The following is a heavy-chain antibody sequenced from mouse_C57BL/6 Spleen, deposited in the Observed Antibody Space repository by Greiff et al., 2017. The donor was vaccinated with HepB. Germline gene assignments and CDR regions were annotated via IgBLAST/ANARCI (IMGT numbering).Heavy chain of an antibody. D-gene: IGHD1-1*01. V-gene: IGHV1-64*01. Sequence: QVQLKQSGAELVKPGASVKLSCKASGYTFTSYWMHWVKQRPGQGLEWIGMIHPNSGSTNYNEKFKSKATLTVDKSSSTAYMQLSSLTSEDSAVYYCARSFFTTVDYWGQGTTLTVSS. J-gene: IGHJ2*01. CDR1: GYTFTSYW. CDR2: IHPNSGST. CDR3: ARSFFTTVDY.